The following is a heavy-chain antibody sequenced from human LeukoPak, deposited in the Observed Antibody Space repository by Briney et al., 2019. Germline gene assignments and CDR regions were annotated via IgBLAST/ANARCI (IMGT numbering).Heavy chain of an antibody. J-gene: IGHJ4*02. CDR3: ARGDEESQQLVGHWAIDY. V-gene: IGHV4-30-4*08. D-gene: IGHD6-13*01. CDR2: IYYSGST. Sequence: PSQTLSLTCTVSGGSISSGDYYWSWIRQPPGKGLEWIGYIYYSGSTYYNPSLKSRVTISVDTSKNQFSLKLSSVTAADTAVYYCARGDEESQQLVGHWAIDYWGQGTLVTVSS. CDR1: GGSISSGDYY.